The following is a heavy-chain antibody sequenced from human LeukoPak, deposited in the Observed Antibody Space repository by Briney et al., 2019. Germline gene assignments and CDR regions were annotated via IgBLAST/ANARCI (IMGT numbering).Heavy chain of an antibody. D-gene: IGHD3-3*01. V-gene: IGHV3-48*03. J-gene: IGHJ4*02. Sequence: GGSLRLSCAASGFTFSSYEMNWVRQAPGKGLEWVSYISSSGSTIYYADSVKGRFTISRDNAKNSLYLQMNSLRAEDTAVYYCARDIGFWSGFDYWGQGTLVTVSS. CDR2: ISSSGSTI. CDR1: GFTFSSYE. CDR3: ARDIGFWSGFDY.